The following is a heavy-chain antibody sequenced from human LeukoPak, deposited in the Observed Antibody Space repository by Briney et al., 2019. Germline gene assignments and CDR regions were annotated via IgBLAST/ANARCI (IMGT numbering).Heavy chain of an antibody. CDR1: GFTFSSYG. D-gene: IGHD5-12*01. V-gene: IGHV3-30*18. J-gene: IGHJ4*02. Sequence: PGGSLRLSCAASGFTFSSYGMHWVRQAPGKGLEWVAVISYDGSNKYYADSVKGRFTISRDNSKNTLYLQMNSLRAEDTAVYYCAKGPYSGCDWDYWGQGTLVTVSS. CDR3: AKGPYSGCDWDY. CDR2: ISYDGSNK.